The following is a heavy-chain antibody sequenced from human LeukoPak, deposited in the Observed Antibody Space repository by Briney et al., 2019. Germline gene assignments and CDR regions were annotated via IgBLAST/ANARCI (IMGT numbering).Heavy chain of an antibody. D-gene: IGHD4-17*01. CDR1: EFTFSSYA. V-gene: IGHV3-23*01. CDR3: AKDIEYGHGPHYFDN. J-gene: IGHJ4*01. CDR2: IGGGGDRT. Sequence: PGGSLRLSCAASEFTFSSYAMSWVRQVPTKGLEWVSAIGGGGDRTYYADSVKGRFTISRDNSKNTLYLQMNSLRAEDTAVYYCAKDIEYGHGPHYFDNWGHGTLVTVSS.